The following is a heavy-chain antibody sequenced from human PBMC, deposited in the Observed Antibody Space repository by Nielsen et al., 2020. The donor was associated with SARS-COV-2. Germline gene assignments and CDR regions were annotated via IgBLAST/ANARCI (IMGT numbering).Heavy chain of an antibody. CDR1: GFTFDDYA. CDR3: AKETYYYDSSGYRYFDY. V-gene: IGHV3-9*01. J-gene: IGHJ4*02. CDR2: ISWNSGSI. Sequence: SLRLSCAASGFTFDDYAMHWVRQAPGKGLEWVSGISWNSGSIGYADSVKGRFTISRDNAKNSLYLQMNSLRAEDTALYYCAKETYYYDSSGYRYFDYWGQGTLVTVSS. D-gene: IGHD3-22*01.